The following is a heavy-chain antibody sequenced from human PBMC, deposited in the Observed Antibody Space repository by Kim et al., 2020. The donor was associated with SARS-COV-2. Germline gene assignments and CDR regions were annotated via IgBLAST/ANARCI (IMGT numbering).Heavy chain of an antibody. CDR3: ARFTIAAAGTFFDY. J-gene: IGHJ4*02. Sequence: SETLSLTCAVYGGSFSGYYWSWIRQPPGKGLEWIGEINHSGSTNYNPSLKSRVTISVDTSKNQFSLKLSSVTAADTAVYYCARFTIAAAGTFFDYWGQGT. D-gene: IGHD6-13*01. V-gene: IGHV4-34*01. CDR2: INHSGST. CDR1: GGSFSGYY.